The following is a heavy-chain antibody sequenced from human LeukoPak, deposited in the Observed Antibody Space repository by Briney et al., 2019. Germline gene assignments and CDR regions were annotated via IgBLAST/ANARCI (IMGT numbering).Heavy chain of an antibody. Sequence: PGGSLRLSCAASGFTFSSYGMHWVRQAPGKGLEWVAVIWYDGSNKYYADSVKGRFTISRDNSKNTLYLQMNRLRAEDTAVYYCAKDSHYGGGNWFDPWGQGTLVTVSS. CDR3: AKDSHYGGGNWFDP. J-gene: IGHJ5*02. V-gene: IGHV3-33*06. D-gene: IGHD4-23*01. CDR1: GFTFSSYG. CDR2: IWYDGSNK.